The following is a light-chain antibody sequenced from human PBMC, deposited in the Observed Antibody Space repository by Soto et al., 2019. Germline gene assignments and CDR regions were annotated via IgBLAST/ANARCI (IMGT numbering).Light chain of an antibody. V-gene: IGLV2-8*01. J-gene: IGLJ3*02. CDR2: EVS. Sequence: QAVVTQPPSASGSPGQSVTISCTGTSSDVGGYNYVSWYQHHPGKAPKLMLYEVSKRPSGVPDRFSGSKSGNTASLTVSGLQAEDDADYYCSSFGGSNSWVFGGGTQLTVL. CDR3: SSFGGSNSWV. CDR1: SSDVGGYNY.